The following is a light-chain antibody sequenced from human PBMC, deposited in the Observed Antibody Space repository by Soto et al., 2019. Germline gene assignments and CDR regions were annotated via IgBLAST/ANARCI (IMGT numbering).Light chain of an antibody. Sequence: QSALTQPASVSGSPGQSITISCTGTSSDVGGFNYVYWYQHHPGKAPKLVIYEVSNRPSGVSNRISGSKSGNTASLTISGLQAEDEADYYFTSYTSRRILEGVFGGGTKLTVL. J-gene: IGLJ3*02. CDR3: TSYTSRRILEGV. CDR2: EVS. CDR1: SSDVGGFNY. V-gene: IGLV2-14*01.